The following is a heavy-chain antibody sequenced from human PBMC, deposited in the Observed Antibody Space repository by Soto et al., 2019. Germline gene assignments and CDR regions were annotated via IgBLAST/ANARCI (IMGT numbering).Heavy chain of an antibody. J-gene: IGHJ6*03. CDR1: GGSFSGYY. CDR2: INHSGST. D-gene: IGHD3-3*01. Sequence: SETLSLTCAVYGGSFSGYYWSWIRQPPGKGPEWIGEINHSGSTNYNPSLKSRVTISVDTSKNQFSLKLSSVTAADTAVYYCASRMEWLSPLYYYMDVWGKGTTVTVSS. CDR3: ASRMEWLSPLYYYMDV. V-gene: IGHV4-34*01.